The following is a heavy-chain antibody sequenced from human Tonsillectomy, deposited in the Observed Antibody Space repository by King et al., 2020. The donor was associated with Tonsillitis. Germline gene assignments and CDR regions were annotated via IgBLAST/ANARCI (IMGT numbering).Heavy chain of an antibody. CDR3: TTVGYFYHSYDY. Sequence: VQLVESGGGSVRPGGSVRLSCAASGFTFNNAWMSWVRQAPGKGLEWVGLIKRKIDGGTTDYATPVKGRFTISRDDSKNTLYLQMNSLKTEDTAVYYCTTVGYFYHSYDYWGQGTLVSVSS. J-gene: IGHJ4*02. CDR1: GFTFNNAW. CDR2: IKRKIDGGTT. V-gene: IGHV3-15*01. D-gene: IGHD3-22*01.